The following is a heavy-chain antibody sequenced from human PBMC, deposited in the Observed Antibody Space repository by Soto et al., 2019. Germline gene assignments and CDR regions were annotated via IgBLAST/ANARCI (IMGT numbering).Heavy chain of an antibody. CDR3: ARTTYGDYSYFDY. CDR1: GGSISRYY. CDR2: ISYSGST. D-gene: IGHD4-17*01. V-gene: IGHV4-59*01. Sequence: SETLSLTCTVSGGSISRYYWSWIRQPPGKGLEWVGYISYSGSTNYNPSLKSRVTISVDTSKSQFSLKLSSVTAADTAVYYCARTTYGDYSYFDYWGQGTLVTVSS. J-gene: IGHJ4*02.